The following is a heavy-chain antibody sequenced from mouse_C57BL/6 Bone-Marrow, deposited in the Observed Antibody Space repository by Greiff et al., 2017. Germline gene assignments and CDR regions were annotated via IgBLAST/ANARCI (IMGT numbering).Heavy chain of an antibody. Sequence: EVMLVESGGGLVKPGGSLKLSCAASGFTFSSYAMSWVRQTPEKRLEWVATISDGGSYTYYPDNVKGRFTISRDNAKNNLYLQMSHLKSEDTAMYYCARDLNYGRAYWGQGTLDTVSA. D-gene: IGHD1-2*01. CDR2: ISDGGSYT. V-gene: IGHV5-4*01. J-gene: IGHJ3*01. CDR1: GFTFSSYA. CDR3: ARDLNYGRAY.